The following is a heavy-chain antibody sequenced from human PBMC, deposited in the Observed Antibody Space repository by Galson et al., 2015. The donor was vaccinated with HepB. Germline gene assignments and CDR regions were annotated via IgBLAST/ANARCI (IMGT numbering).Heavy chain of an antibody. J-gene: IGHJ4*01. CDR1: GLTFSSHS. CDR3: VFLRGSDLKPLDH. CDR2: ISTSSSSI. V-gene: IGHV3-48*04. Sequence: SLRLSCAASGLTFSSHSMNWVRQAPGKGLEWISYISTSSSSIYYADSVKGRFTISRDNAKNSLYLQMNSLRVEDTAVYYCVFLRGSDLKPLDHWGQGTLVTVSS. D-gene: IGHD5-12*01.